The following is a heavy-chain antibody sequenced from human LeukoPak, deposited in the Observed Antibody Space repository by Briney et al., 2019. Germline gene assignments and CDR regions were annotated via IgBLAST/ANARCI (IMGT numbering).Heavy chain of an antibody. J-gene: IGHJ4*02. CDR3: ARRLVGWELSEVYDY. D-gene: IGHD1-26*01. CDR1: GGSIRSGSYY. CDR2: IHAGGST. Sequence: PSQTLSLTCTVSGGSIRSGSYYWSWIRQPAGKGLEWIGRIHAGGSTNYNPSLKSRVTISVDTSKNQFSLKLCSLTAADTAVYYCARRLVGWELSEVYDYWGQGTLVTVSS. V-gene: IGHV4-61*02.